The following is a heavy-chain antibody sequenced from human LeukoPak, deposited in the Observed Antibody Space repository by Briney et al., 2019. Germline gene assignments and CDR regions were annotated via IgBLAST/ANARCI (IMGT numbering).Heavy chain of an antibody. V-gene: IGHV3-33*01. CDR1: GFTFSSYG. D-gene: IGHD3-3*01. Sequence: GGSLRLSCAASGFTFSSYGMHWVRQAPGKGLEWVAVIWYDGSNKYYADSVKGRFTISRDNSKNTLYLQMNSLRAEDTAVYYCARDSGSVRFLEWFFDYWGQGTLVTVSS. CDR3: ARDSGSVRFLEWFFDY. J-gene: IGHJ4*02. CDR2: IWYDGSNK.